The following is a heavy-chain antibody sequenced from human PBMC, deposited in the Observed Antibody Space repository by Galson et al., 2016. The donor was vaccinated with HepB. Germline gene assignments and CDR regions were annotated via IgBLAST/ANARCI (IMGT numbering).Heavy chain of an antibody. CDR3: AKGGTGIAVAVDH. CDR2: TSNDGSNK. V-gene: IGHV3-30*18. Sequence: SLRLSCAASGLIFSNHAMHWVRQAPGQGLEWVAVTSNDGSNKYYADSVKGRFAISRDNSKNTPYLQLNSLRGEDTAVYYCAKGGTGIAVAVDHWGQGTLVTVSS. J-gene: IGHJ4*02. D-gene: IGHD6-19*01. CDR1: GLIFSNHA.